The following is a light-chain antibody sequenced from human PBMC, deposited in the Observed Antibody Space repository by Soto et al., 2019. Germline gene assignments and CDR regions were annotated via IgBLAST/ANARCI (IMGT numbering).Light chain of an antibody. V-gene: IGLV2-14*01. CDR3: SSFTSSSTYV. CDR1: SSDVGGYNY. CDR2: EVS. Sequence: QSVLTQPASVSGSPGQSITISCTGTSSDVGGYNYVSWYQQHPGKAPKLMIYEVSNRPSGVSYRFSGSKSGNTASLTISGLQAEDEADYYCSSFTSSSTYVFGNGTKVTVL. J-gene: IGLJ1*01.